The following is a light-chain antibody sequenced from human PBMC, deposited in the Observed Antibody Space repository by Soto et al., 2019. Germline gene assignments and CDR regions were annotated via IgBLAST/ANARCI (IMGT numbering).Light chain of an antibody. V-gene: IGKV4-1*01. Sequence: DIVMTQSPDSLAVSLGERATINCKSSQSVLYSSNNKNYLAWYQQIPGQPPKLLIYWASTRESGVPDRFSGSGSGTDFTLTISSLQAEDVAVYYCQQYYSTLITFGQGTRLEIK. CDR3: QQYYSTLIT. J-gene: IGKJ5*01. CDR2: WAS. CDR1: QSVLYSSNNKNY.